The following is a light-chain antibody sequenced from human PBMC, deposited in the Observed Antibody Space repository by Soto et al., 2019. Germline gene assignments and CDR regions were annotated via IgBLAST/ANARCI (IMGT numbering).Light chain of an antibody. J-gene: IGLJ3*02. Sequence: QLVLTQSPSASASLGASVKLTCTLSSGHSSYAIAWHQQQPEKGPRYLMKLNSDGSHNKGDGIPDRFSGSSSGTERYLTISSLQSEDEGDYYCQTWGTGIWVFGGGTKVTVL. CDR3: QTWGTGIWV. CDR2: LNSDGSH. V-gene: IGLV4-69*01. CDR1: SGHSSYA.